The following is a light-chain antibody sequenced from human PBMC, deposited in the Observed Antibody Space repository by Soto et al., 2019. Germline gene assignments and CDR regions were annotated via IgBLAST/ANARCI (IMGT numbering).Light chain of an antibody. CDR2: SNN. Sequence: QSVRTQPPSASGTPGQRVTISCSGSSSNIGRNTVHWYQQLPGTAPKLLMYSNNQRPSGVPDRFFGSKSGTSASLAISGLQSEDGADYYCAAWDDSLNGGVFGTGTKVTVL. CDR3: AAWDDSLNGGV. V-gene: IGLV1-44*01. CDR1: SSNIGRNT. J-gene: IGLJ1*01.